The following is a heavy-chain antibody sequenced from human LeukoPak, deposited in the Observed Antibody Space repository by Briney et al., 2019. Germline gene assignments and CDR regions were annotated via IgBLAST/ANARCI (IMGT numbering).Heavy chain of an antibody. CDR2: ISGSGGST. CDR3: AKDLSWELGVGDYWDY. J-gene: IGHJ4*02. Sequence: GGSLRLSCAASGFTFSSYAMSWVRQGPGKGLEWVSAISGSGGSTYYADSVKGRFTISRDNSKNTLYLQMNSLRAEDTAVYYCAKDLSWELGVGDYWDYWGQGTLVTVSS. D-gene: IGHD1-26*01. V-gene: IGHV3-23*01. CDR1: GFTFSSYA.